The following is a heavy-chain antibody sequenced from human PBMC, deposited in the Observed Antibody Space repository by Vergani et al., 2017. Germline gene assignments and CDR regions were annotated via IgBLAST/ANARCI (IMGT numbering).Heavy chain of an antibody. D-gene: IGHD6-13*01. CDR1: GYSISSGYY. V-gene: IGHV4-38-2*01. CDR2: IYHSGST. J-gene: IGHJ3*02. Sequence: QVQLQESGPGLVKPSETLSLTCAVSGYSISSGYYWGWIRQPPGKGLEWIGSIYHSGSTYYNPSLKSRVTISVDTSKNQFSLKLSSVTAADTAVYYCARHSSDSSWYFGDDAFDIWGQGTMVTVSS. CDR3: ARHSSDSSWYFGDDAFDI.